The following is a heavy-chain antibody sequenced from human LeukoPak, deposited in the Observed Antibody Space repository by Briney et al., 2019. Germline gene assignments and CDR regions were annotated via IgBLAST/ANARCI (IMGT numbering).Heavy chain of an antibody. V-gene: IGHV3-64D*06. CDR3: VKDRWVDH. J-gene: IGHJ4*02. CDR1: GFIFSHYA. Sequence: GGSLRLYCSASGFIFSHYAMHWVRQAPGKGLEYVSSISSEGKTTYYADSVKGRFTISRDNSKNTLYLQMSSLRPEDTAVYYCVKDRWVDHWGQGTLVTVSS. D-gene: IGHD6-13*01. CDR2: ISSEGKTT.